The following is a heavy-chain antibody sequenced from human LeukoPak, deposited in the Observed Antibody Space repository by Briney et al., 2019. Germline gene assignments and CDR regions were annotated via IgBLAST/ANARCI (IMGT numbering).Heavy chain of an antibody. CDR2: ISSYNGNT. CDR3: AFSNSYGYFDY. Sequence: ASVKVSCKASGYTFTSYGISWVRQASGQGLEWMGWISSYNGNTNYAQNFQGRVTMTTDTSTSTAYMDLRSLGSADTAVYYCAFSNSYGYFDYWGQGTLITVSS. D-gene: IGHD6-13*01. J-gene: IGHJ4*02. V-gene: IGHV1-18*01. CDR1: GYTFTSYG.